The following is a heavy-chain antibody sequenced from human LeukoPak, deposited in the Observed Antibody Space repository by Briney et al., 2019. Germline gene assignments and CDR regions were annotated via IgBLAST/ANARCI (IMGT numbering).Heavy chain of an antibody. CDR1: GFTFDDYA. J-gene: IGHJ4*02. Sequence: GGSLRLSCAAPGFTFDDYAMHWVRQAPGKGLEWVSGISWNSGSIGYADSVKGRFTISRDNAKNSLYLQMNSLRAEDTALYYCAKDKGSRSFDYWGQGTLVTVSS. V-gene: IGHV3-9*01. CDR2: ISWNSGSI. CDR3: AKDKGSRSFDY.